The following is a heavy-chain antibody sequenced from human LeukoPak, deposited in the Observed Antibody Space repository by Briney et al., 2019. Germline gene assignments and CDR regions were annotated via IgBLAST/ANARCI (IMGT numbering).Heavy chain of an antibody. CDR3: ARIQVVPAATPTYNWFDP. CDR2: IIPIFGTA. J-gene: IGHJ5*02. D-gene: IGHD2-2*01. V-gene: IGHV1-69*13. CDR1: GGTFSSYA. Sequence: SVKVSCKASGGTFSSYAISWVRQAPGQGLEWMGWIIPIFGTANYAQKFQGRVTITADESTSTAYMELSSLRSEDTAVYYCARIQVVPAATPTYNWFDPWGQGTLVTVSS.